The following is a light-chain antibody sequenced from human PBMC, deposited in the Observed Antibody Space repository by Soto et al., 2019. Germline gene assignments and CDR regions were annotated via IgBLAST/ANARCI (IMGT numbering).Light chain of an antibody. CDR3: QQSYITPYT. J-gene: IGKJ2*01. CDR1: QSISVH. Sequence: DIQMTQSPSSLSASVRDTVTITCRASQSISVHLNWYQQKPGEVPKLLIYAASNLHSGVPSRFSGSGSETDFALTICSLQPEDFATYYCQQSYITPYTFGQGTRLEIK. CDR2: AAS. V-gene: IGKV1-39*01.